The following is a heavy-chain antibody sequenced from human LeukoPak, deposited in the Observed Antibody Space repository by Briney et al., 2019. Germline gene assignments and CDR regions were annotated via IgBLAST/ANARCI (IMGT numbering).Heavy chain of an antibody. CDR2: ISPSGSRT. CDR3: GKASTVLKPIDS. Sequence: HPGGSLRLSCAASGFSFYTDAMNWVRRAPGKGLEWVSAISPSGSRTYYADSVKGRFTISRDNSRNTLYLQMKSLRPEDTAIYYCGKASTVLKPIDSWGRGTLVTVSS. D-gene: IGHD1-14*01. V-gene: IGHV3-23*01. J-gene: IGHJ4*02. CDR1: GFSFYTDA.